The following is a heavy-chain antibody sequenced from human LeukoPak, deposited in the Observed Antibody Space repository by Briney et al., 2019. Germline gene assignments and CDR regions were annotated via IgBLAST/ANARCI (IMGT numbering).Heavy chain of an antibody. V-gene: IGHV3-21*01. Sequence: GGSLRLSCAASGFTFSSYSMNWVRQAPGKGLEWVSSISSSSNYIYYADSMKGRFTISRDNAKNSLYLQMNSLRAEDTAVYYCARGGVFWIATHLDVWGKGTTVTVSS. J-gene: IGHJ6*04. D-gene: IGHD6-6*01. CDR2: ISSSSNYI. CDR3: ARGGVFWIATHLDV. CDR1: GFTFSSYS.